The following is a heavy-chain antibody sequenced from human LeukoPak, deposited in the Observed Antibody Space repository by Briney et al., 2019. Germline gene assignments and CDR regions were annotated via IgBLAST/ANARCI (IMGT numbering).Heavy chain of an antibody. J-gene: IGHJ4*02. Sequence: PSETLSLTCTVSGGSISNTDYHWDWFRQPPGKGLEWIGSFSYSGRTYYNPSLKSRVTISEDTSKNQFSLKLSSVTAADTAVYYCARQGSGWWERYFDYWGQGTLVTVSS. CDR2: FSYSGRT. D-gene: IGHD6-19*01. V-gene: IGHV4-39*01. CDR3: ARQGSGWWERYFDY. CDR1: GGSISNTDYH.